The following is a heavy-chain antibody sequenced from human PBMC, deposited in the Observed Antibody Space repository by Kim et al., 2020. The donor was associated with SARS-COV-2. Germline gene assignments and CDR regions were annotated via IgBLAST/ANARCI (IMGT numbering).Heavy chain of an antibody. Sequence: DGSVTQYVDSVTGRVTISRDNAINSLYLRMNSLRVEDTALYYCLRDYGGSWGQGTLVTVSS. J-gene: IGHJ5*02. V-gene: IGHV3-7*01. CDR3: LRDYGGS. D-gene: IGHD3-10*01. CDR2: DGSVT.